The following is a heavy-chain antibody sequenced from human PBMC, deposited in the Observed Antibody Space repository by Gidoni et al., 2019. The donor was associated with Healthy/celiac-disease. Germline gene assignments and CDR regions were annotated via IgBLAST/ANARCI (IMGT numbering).Heavy chain of an antibody. D-gene: IGHD6-19*01. CDR1: GGTFSSYT. J-gene: IGHJ4*02. V-gene: IGHV1-69*08. Sequence: QVQLVQSGAEVKKPGSSVKVSCKASGGTFSSYTISWVRQAPGQGLEWMGRIIPILGIANYAQKFQGRVTITADKSTSTAYMELSSLRSEDTAVYYCARELGSSGWHQIYYFDYWGQGTLVTVSS. CDR3: ARELGSSGWHQIYYFDY. CDR2: IIPILGIA.